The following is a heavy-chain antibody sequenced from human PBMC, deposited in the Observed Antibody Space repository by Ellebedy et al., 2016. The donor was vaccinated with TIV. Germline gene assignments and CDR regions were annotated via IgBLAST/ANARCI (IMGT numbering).Heavy chain of an antibody. D-gene: IGHD2/OR15-2a*01. V-gene: IGHV4-4*07. J-gene: IGHJ4*02. CDR1: GGSLSSHY. Sequence: SETLSLXXTVSGGSLSSHYWSWIRQPAGKGLEWIGRIYTSGSTNYNPSLKSRVTISVDTSKNQFSLKLSSVTAADTAVYYCARPEPTSTDAGYWGQGTLVTVSS. CDR2: IYTSGST. CDR3: ARPEPTSTDAGY.